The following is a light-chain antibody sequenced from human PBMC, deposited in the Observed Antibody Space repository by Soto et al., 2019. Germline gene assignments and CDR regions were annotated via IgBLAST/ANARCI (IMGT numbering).Light chain of an antibody. V-gene: IGKV3-20*01. CDR1: QSVTSSY. Sequence: EIVLTQSPGTLSLSPGEGATLSCRASQSVTSSYLAWYQQKPGQAPRLLIYGASSRATGIPDRFSGSGSGTDFTLTISRLEPEDFAMYYCQQYVTSVRTFGGGTKVEIK. J-gene: IGKJ4*01. CDR2: GAS. CDR3: QQYVTSVRT.